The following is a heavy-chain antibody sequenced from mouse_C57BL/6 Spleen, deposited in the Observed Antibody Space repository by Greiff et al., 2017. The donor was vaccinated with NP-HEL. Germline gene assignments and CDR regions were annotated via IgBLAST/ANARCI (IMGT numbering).Heavy chain of an antibody. Sequence: DVKLVESVAELVRPGASVKLSCTASGFNIKNTYMHWVKQRPEQGLEWIGRIDPANGNTKYAPKFQGKATITADTSSNTAYLQLSSLTSEDTAIYYCARYSYGSSPYAMDYWGQGTSVTVSS. J-gene: IGHJ4*01. CDR2: IDPANGNT. V-gene: IGHV14-3*01. CDR1: GFNIKNTY. CDR3: ARYSYGSSPYAMDY. D-gene: IGHD1-1*01.